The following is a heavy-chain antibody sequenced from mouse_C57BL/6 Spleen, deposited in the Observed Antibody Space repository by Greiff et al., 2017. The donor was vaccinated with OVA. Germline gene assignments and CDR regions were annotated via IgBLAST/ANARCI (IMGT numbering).Heavy chain of an antibody. J-gene: IGHJ1*03. D-gene: IGHD2-3*01. CDR1: GFTFSSYT. CDR3: AREALLRYFDV. Sequence: EVKVVESGGGLVKPGGSLKLSCAASGFTFSSYTMSWVRQTPEKRLEWVATISGGGGNTYYPDSVKGRFTISRDNAKNTLYLQMSSLRSEDTALYYCAREALLRYFDVWGTGTTVTVSS. CDR2: ISGGGGNT. V-gene: IGHV5-9*01.